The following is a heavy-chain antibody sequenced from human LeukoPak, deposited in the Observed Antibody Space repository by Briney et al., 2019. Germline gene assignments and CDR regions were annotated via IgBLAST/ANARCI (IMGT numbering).Heavy chain of an antibody. CDR1: GGTFSSYA. D-gene: IGHD6-19*01. Sequence: ASVKVSCKASGGTFSSYAISWVRQAPGQGLEWMGRIIPILGIANYAQKFQGRVTITADKSTSTAYMELSSLRSEDTAVYYCARDQGSGWYRGDAFDIWGQGTMVTVSS. J-gene: IGHJ3*02. CDR3: ARDQGSGWYRGDAFDI. V-gene: IGHV1-69*04. CDR2: IIPILGIA.